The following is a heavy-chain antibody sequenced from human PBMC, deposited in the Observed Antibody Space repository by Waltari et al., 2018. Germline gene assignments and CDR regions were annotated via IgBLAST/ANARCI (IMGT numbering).Heavy chain of an antibody. CDR1: GFTFSSHA. CDR3: AKSGGKAAAGMAPVY. CDR2: IRGSGGST. J-gene: IGHJ4*02. Sequence: EVQLLESGGGLVQPGGSLRLSCAASGFTFSSHAMRWVRRAPGRGLAWVSAIRGSGGSTYYTDSVTGRFTISRDNSKNTLYLQMNSLRAEDTAVYYCAKSGGKAAAGMAPVYWGQGTLVTVSS. V-gene: IGHV3-23*01. D-gene: IGHD6-13*01.